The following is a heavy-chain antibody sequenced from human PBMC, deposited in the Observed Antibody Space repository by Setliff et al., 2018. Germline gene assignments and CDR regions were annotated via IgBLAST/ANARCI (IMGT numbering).Heavy chain of an antibody. CDR1: GGPFSGYY. CDR2: IHHSGST. V-gene: IGHV4-34*01. CDR3: ARKYNFWSGHVDY. D-gene: IGHD3-3*01. Sequence: TLSLTCAVYGGPFSGYYWGWIRQPPGKGLEWIGSIHHSGSTYYNPSLKSRVTISVDTSKNQFSLKLSSVTAADTAVYYCARKYNFWSGHVDYWGQGTLVTDSS. J-gene: IGHJ4*02.